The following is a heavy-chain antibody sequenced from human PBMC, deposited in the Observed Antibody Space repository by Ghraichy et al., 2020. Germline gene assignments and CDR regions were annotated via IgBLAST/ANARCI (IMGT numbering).Heavy chain of an antibody. CDR2: IDWDDDK. Sequence: QTLSLTCTFSGFSLNTGGVCVSWIRQPPGKALEWLARIDWDDDKYYSTSLKTRLTISKDTSKNQVVLTMTNMDPVDTATYYCARIPTSGWPYFDYWGQGSLVTVSS. CDR3: ARIPTSGWPYFDY. V-gene: IGHV2-70*11. J-gene: IGHJ4*02. CDR1: GFSLNTGGVC. D-gene: IGHD6-19*01.